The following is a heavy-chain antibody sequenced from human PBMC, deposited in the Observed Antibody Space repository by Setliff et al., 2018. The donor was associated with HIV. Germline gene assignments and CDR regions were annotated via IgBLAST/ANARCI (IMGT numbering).Heavy chain of an antibody. CDR2: ISPSGGGT. Sequence: ASVKVSCKASGYTFTTYSIYWVQQAPGQGLEWMGIISPSGGGTRDAQKFQGRISMTGDTSTSTVYMELSSLRSEDTAVYYCARGGLLFGMMNYFDSWGQGTLVTVSS. J-gene: IGHJ4*02. CDR1: GYTFTTYS. CDR3: ARGGLLFGMMNYFDS. V-gene: IGHV1-46*01. D-gene: IGHD2-21*02.